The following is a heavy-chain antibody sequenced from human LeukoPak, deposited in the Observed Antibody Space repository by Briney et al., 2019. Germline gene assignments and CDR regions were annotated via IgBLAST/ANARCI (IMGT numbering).Heavy chain of an antibody. J-gene: IGHJ4*01. V-gene: IGHV3-7*01. D-gene: IGHD6-13*01. CDR3: ARDGTAPGLYFDL. CDR1: GFTFSDFW. Sequence: GGSLRLSCAVSGFTFSDFWMNWVRRSPGKGLEWVTSINQNGGETSYVDSVKGRFTISRDNPKNSLYLQMSSLRAEDTAVYYCARDGTAPGLYFDLWGQGSLVTVSS. CDR2: INQNGGET.